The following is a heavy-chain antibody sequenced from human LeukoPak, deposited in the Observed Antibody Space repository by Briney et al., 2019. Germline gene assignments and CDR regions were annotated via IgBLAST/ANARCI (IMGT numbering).Heavy chain of an antibody. D-gene: IGHD2-2*01. Sequence: PGGSLRLSCAASGFTFSNYWMSWVRQAPGKGLEWVANINQDGSEKYYVDSVKGRFTVSRDNAKNPLYLQMNSLRAEDTAVYYCARAGDVVVPTTNPFDSWGQGTLVTVSS. J-gene: IGHJ4*02. V-gene: IGHV3-7*01. CDR2: INQDGSEK. CDR3: ARAGDVVVPTTNPFDS. CDR1: GFTFSNYW.